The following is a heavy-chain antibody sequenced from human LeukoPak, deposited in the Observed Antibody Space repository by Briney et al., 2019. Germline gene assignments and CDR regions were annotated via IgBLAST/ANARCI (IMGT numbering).Heavy chain of an antibody. CDR1: GYTFTSYD. D-gene: IGHD2-2*02. V-gene: IGHV1-8*01. CDR3: ASQYCSSTSCYKYSSSSRFDY. CDR2: MNPNSGNT. J-gene: IGHJ4*02. Sequence: GASVKVSCKASGYTFTSYDINWVRQATGQGLEWMGWMNPNSGNTGYAQKFQGRVTMTRNTSISTAYMELSSLRSEDTAVYYCASQYCSSTSCYKYSSSSRFDYWGQGTLVTVSS.